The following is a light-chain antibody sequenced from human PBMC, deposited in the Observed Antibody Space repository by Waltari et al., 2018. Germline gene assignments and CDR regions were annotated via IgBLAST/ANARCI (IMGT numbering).Light chain of an antibody. V-gene: IGKV1-5*03. J-gene: IGKJ3*01. CDR2: KAS. Sequence: DIQMTQSPSTLSASVGDRVTITCRASQRITTWLAWYQQKPGRAPKLLIYKASTLQSGGPSRFSASGSGTEFTLTISSLQPDDFATYYCQQYHSFSRFAFGPGTKVHLK. CDR3: QQYHSFSRFA. CDR1: QRITTW.